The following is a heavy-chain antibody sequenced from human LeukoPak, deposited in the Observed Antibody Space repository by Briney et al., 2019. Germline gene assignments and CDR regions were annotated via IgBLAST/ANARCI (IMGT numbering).Heavy chain of an antibody. CDR1: GFTITTNY. CDR2: IYGDDET. Sequence: QTGGSLRLSCAASGFTITTNYMNWVRQAPGKGLEWVSVIYGDDETNYADSVKGRFTISRDNSKNTLYLQMNSLRAEDTAVYYCANHLACGSTSCPPFDDWGQGTLVTVSS. V-gene: IGHV3-66*01. J-gene: IGHJ4*02. D-gene: IGHD2-2*01. CDR3: ANHLACGSTSCPPFDD.